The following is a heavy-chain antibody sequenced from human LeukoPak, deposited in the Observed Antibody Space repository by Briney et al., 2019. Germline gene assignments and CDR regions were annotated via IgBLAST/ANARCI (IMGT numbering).Heavy chain of an antibody. D-gene: IGHD6-13*01. J-gene: IGHJ6*02. V-gene: IGHV4-4*02. CDR3: ASRSSWRNYYGMDV. Sequence: PSETLSLTCAVSGGSISSSNWWSWVRQPPGKGLEWIGEIYHSGSTNYNPSLKSRVTMSVDKSKNQFSLKLSSVTAADTAVYYCASRSSWRNYYGMDVWGQGTTVTVSS. CDR2: IYHSGST. CDR1: GGSISSSNW.